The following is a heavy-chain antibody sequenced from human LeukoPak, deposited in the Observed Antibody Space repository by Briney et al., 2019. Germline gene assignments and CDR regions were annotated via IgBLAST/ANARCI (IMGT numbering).Heavy chain of an antibody. CDR3: ASSNYYGSGSSFLDY. Sequence: ASVKVSCKASGYTFTSYYMHWVRQAPGQGLEWMGWINPNSGGTNYAQKFQGRVTMTRDTSISTAYMELSRLRSDDTAVYYCASSNYYGSGSSFLDYWGQGTLVTVSS. D-gene: IGHD3-10*01. CDR1: GYTFTSYY. V-gene: IGHV1-2*02. CDR2: INPNSGGT. J-gene: IGHJ4*02.